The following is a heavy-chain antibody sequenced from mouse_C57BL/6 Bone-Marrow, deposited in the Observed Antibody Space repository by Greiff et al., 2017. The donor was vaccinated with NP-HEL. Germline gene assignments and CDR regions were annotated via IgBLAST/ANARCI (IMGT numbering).Heavy chain of an antibody. Sequence: QVQLKESGPGLVAPSQSLSITCTVSGFSLTSYAISWVRQPPGKGLEWLGVIWTGGGTNYNSALKSRLSISKDNSKSQVFLKMNSLQTDDTARYYCARNWGNYYGSSSYYYAMDYWGQGTSVTVSS. D-gene: IGHD1-1*01. J-gene: IGHJ4*01. CDR3: ARNWGNYYGSSSYYYAMDY. CDR1: GFSLTSYA. CDR2: IWTGGGT. V-gene: IGHV2-9-1*01.